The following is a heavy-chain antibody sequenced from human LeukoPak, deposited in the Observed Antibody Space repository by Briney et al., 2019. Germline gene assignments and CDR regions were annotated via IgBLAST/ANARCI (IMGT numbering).Heavy chain of an antibody. CDR1: GYTFTSYG. CDR2: INPNSGGT. J-gene: IGHJ5*02. D-gene: IGHD1-26*01. CDR3: ARDGYSGSYNWFDP. V-gene: IGHV1-2*02. Sequence: ASVKVSCKASGYTFTSYGISWVRQAPGQGLEWMGWINPNSGGTNYAQKFQGRVTMTRDTSISTAYMELSRLRSDDTAVYYCARDGYSGSYNWFDPWGQGTLVTVSS.